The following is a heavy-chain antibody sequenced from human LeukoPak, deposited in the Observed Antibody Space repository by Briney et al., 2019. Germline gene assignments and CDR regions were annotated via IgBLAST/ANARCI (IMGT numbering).Heavy chain of an antibody. J-gene: IGHJ4*02. V-gene: IGHV3-48*03. CDR3: AKSIAYYGSGSYWGD. CDR1: GFTFSSYE. D-gene: IGHD3-10*01. CDR2: ISSSGSTI. Sequence: GGSLRLSCAASGFTFSSYEMNWVRQAPGKGLEWVSYISSSGSTIYYADSVKGRFTISRDNAKNSLYLQMNSLRAEDTAVYYCAKSIAYYGSGSYWGDWGQGTLVTVSS.